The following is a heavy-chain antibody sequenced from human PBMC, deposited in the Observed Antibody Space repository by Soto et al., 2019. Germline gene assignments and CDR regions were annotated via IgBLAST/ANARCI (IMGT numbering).Heavy chain of an antibody. J-gene: IGHJ6*02. V-gene: IGHV3-73*01. D-gene: IGHD6-19*01. Sequence: EVQLVESGGGLVQPGGSLKLSCAASGFILRGSAVHWVRQASGKGLEWVGRIRSKANSDATAYAESVKGRFTISRDDSKNTAFLQMNSLNAEDTAVYYCTRSGWDNGDNYYYGSDVWGQGTTVTVSS. CDR3: TRSGWDNGDNYYYGSDV. CDR2: IRSKANSDAT. CDR1: GFILRGSA.